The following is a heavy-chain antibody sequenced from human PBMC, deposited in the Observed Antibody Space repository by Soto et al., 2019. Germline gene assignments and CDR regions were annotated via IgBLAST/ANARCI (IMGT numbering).Heavy chain of an antibody. D-gene: IGHD3-9*01. Sequence: SETLSLTCAVSGGSISSGGYSWSWIGHPPGKGLEWIGYIHHRGITYYNPSLESRVTISVDRSKNQFSLKLSSVTAADTAVYYCARVVGFEILTAYYHGGWFDPWGQGTLVTVSS. J-gene: IGHJ5*02. CDR1: GGSISSGGYS. CDR2: IHHRGIT. CDR3: ARVVGFEILTAYYHGGWFDP. V-gene: IGHV4-30-2*01.